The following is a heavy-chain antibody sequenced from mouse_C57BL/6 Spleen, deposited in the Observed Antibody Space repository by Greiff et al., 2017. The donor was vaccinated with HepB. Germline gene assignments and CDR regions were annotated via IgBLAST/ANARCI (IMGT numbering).Heavy chain of an antibody. CDR2: IYPGNGDT. V-gene: IGHV1-12*01. CDR1: GYTFTSYN. Sequence: LQESGAELVRPGASVKMSCKASGYTFTSYNMHWVKQTPRQGLEWIGAIYPGNGDTSYNQKFKGKATLTVDKSSSTAYMQLSSLTSEDSAVYFCARAPDGSSYWYFDVWGTGTTVTVSS. D-gene: IGHD1-1*01. CDR3: ARAPDGSSYWYFDV. J-gene: IGHJ1*03.